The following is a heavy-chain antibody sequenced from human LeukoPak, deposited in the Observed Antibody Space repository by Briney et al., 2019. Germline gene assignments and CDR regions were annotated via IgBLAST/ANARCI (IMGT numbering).Heavy chain of an antibody. J-gene: IGHJ4*02. CDR1: GFTFSNYA. CDR2: ITVSGST. Sequence: GGSLRLSCAASGFTFSNYAMSWVRQAPGKGLEYVSSITVSGSTYYSDSVKGRFTISRDNSKNTLSLQMTSLRAEDTAIFYCAKIAAGGPAYYFDYWGQGTLVTVSS. CDR3: AKIAAGGPAYYFDY. D-gene: IGHD6-25*01. V-gene: IGHV3-23*01.